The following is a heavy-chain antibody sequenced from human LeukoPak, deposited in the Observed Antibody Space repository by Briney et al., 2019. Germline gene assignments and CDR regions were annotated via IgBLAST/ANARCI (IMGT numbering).Heavy chain of an antibody. CDR3: AKVSYYDILTGYFGRMDYYYMDV. J-gene: IGHJ6*03. Sequence: HPGGSLRLSCAASGFTFTSYAMSWVRQAPGKGLEWVSAISGSGGSTYYADSVKGRFTISRDNSKNTLYLQMNSLRAEDTAVYYCAKVSYYDILTGYFGRMDYYYMDVWGKGTTVTISS. D-gene: IGHD3-9*01. CDR2: ISGSGGST. V-gene: IGHV3-23*01. CDR1: GFTFTSYA.